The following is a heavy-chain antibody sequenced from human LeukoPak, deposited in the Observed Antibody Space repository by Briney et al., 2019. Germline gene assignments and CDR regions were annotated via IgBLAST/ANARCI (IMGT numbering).Heavy chain of an antibody. Sequence: GGSLRLSCAASGFTFSSYSMNWVRQAPGKGLEWVSSISSSSSYIYYADSVKSRFTISRDNAKNSLYLQMNSLRAEDTAVYYCARDRGDFWSGYYYDYWGQVTLVTVSS. CDR3: ARDRGDFWSGYYYDY. D-gene: IGHD3-3*01. J-gene: IGHJ4*02. CDR2: ISSSSSYI. CDR1: GFTFSSYS. V-gene: IGHV3-21*01.